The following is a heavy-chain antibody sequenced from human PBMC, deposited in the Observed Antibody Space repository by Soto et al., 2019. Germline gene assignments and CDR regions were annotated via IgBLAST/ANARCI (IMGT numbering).Heavy chain of an antibody. V-gene: IGHV3-15*01. CDR3: TTAYCGGDCYFPFDY. J-gene: IGHJ4*02. CDR1: GFTFSNAW. D-gene: IGHD2-21*02. CDR2: IKSKTDGGTT. Sequence: PGGSLRLSCAASGFTFSNAWMSWVRQAPGKGLEWVGRIKSKTDGGTTDYAAPVKGRFTISRDDSKNTLYLQMNSLKTEDTAVYYCTTAYCGGDCYFPFDYWGQGTLVTVSS.